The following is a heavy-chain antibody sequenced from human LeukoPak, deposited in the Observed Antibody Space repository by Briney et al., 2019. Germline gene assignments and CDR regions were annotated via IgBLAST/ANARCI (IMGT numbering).Heavy chain of an antibody. D-gene: IGHD5-18*01. CDR3: ARGELIGHGGIQLWSGTYYFDY. CDR2: ISYDGSNK. V-gene: IGHV3-30-3*01. J-gene: IGHJ4*02. CDR1: GFTFSSYA. Sequence: GGSLRLSCAASGFTFSSYAMHWVRQAPGKGLEWVAVISYDGSNKYYADSVKGRFTISRDNSKNTLYLQMNSLRAEDTAVYYCARGELIGHGGIQLWSGTYYFDYWGQGTLVTVSS.